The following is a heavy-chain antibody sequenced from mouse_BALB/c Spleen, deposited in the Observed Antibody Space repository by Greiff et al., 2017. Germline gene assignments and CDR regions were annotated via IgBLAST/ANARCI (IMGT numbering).Heavy chain of an antibody. CDR1: GFTFSSYG. D-gene: IGHD2-14*01. CDR3: ARHEWYDWFAY. J-gene: IGHJ3*01. CDR2: ISSGGSYT. Sequence: EVMLVESGGVLVKPGGSLKLSCAASGFTFSSYGMSWVRQTPDKRLEWVATISSGGSYTYYPDSVKGRFTISRVSAKNTLYLHMSSLKSEDTAMFYGARHEWYDWFAYWGQGTLVTVSA. V-gene: IGHV5-6*01.